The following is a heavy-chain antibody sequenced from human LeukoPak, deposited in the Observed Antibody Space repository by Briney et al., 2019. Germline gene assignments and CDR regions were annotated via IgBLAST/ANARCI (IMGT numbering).Heavy chain of an antibody. J-gene: IGHJ4*02. CDR3: TRDIDADYVDY. D-gene: IGHD2-15*01. Sequence: SGGSLRLSCTVSGFSFGDYPMSWVRQAPGKGLEWIGFIRSKAYGGTTEYAASVKGRLIISRDDSKSIAYLQMNSLRTGDTAVYYCTRDIDADYVDYWGQGTLVTVSS. CDR1: GFSFGDYP. V-gene: IGHV3-49*04. CDR2: IRSKAYGGTT.